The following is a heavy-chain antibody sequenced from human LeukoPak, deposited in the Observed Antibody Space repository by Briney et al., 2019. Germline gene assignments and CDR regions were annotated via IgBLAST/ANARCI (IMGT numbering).Heavy chain of an antibody. CDR1: GFTFSSYA. V-gene: IGHV3-30-3*01. D-gene: IGHD6-13*01. J-gene: IGHJ4*02. CDR2: ISYDGSNK. Sequence: GGSLRLSCAASGFTFSSYAMHWVRQAPGKGLEWVAVISYDGSNKYYADSVKGRFTISRDNSKNTLYLQMNSLRAEDTAVYYCAKEGAAAGFDYWGQGTLVTVSS. CDR3: AKEGAAAGFDY.